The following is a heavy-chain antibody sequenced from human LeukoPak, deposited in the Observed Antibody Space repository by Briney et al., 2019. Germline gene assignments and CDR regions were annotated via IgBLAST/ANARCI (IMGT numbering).Heavy chain of an antibody. D-gene: IGHD2-2*02. CDR1: GFPFSGYG. CDR3: ARGDCSSTSCYIRGYYYYYGMDV. Sequence: PGGSLRLSCAASGFPFSGYGMHWVRQAPGKGLEWVAVISYDGSNKYYADSVKGRFTISRDNSKNTLYLQMNSLRAEDTAVYYCARGDCSSTSCYIRGYYYYYGMDVWGQGTTVTVS. V-gene: IGHV3-30*19. J-gene: IGHJ6*02. CDR2: ISYDGSNK.